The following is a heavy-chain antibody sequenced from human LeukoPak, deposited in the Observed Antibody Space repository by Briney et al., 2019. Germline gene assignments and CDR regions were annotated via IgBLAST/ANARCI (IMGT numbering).Heavy chain of an antibody. CDR2: TSRRGPT. D-gene: IGHD2-15*01. CDR3: AQGGYFAFDM. J-gene: IGHJ3*02. Sequence: PGGSLRLSCAASGFSLSAYDMQWVRQAPGKGLEWVSGTSRRGPTYYTDSVKGRFTISRDNSKNILYLQMDSLRAEDTAVYYCAQGGYFAFDMWGQGKMVTVSS. CDR1: GFSLSAYD. V-gene: IGHV3-23*01.